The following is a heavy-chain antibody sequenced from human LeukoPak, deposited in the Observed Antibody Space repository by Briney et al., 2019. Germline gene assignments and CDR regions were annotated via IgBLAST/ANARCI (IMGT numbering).Heavy chain of an antibody. CDR1: GGTFSSYA. D-gene: IGHD3-22*01. CDR3: AREHYDSSGYYGDY. Sequence: ASVKVSCKASGGTFSSYAISWVRQAPGRGLEWMGRIIPILGIANYAQKFQGRVTITADKSTSTAYMELSSLRSEDTAVYYCAREHYDSSGYYGDYWGQGTLVTVSS. J-gene: IGHJ4*02. CDR2: IIPILGIA. V-gene: IGHV1-69*04.